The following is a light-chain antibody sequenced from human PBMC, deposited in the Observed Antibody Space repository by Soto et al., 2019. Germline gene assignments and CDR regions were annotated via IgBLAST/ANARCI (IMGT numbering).Light chain of an antibody. J-gene: IGLJ3*02. CDR1: TSNIGAPYD. Sequence: QSVLTQPPSVSGAPGQRVSISCTGSTSNIGAPYDVHWYQHLPGTAPKLLIYGDNNRPSGVPDRFSGSKSGNTASLTISGLQVEDEAEYFCGSFTTSRIWVFGGGAKRTVL. V-gene: IGLV1-40*01. CDR2: GDN. CDR3: GSFTTSRIWV.